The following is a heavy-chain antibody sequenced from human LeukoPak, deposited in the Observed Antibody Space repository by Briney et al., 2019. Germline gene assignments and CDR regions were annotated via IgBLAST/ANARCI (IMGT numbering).Heavy chain of an antibody. CDR3: ARDPQNIAAAGTSPVY. CDR1: GYTFTSYY. Sequence: GASVKVSCKASGYTFTSYYMHWVRQAPGQGLEWMGIINPSGGSTSYAQKFQGRVTMTRDTSTSTVYMELSSLRSEDTAVYYCARDPQNIAAAGTSPVYWGQGTLVTVSS. D-gene: IGHD6-13*01. V-gene: IGHV1-46*01. J-gene: IGHJ4*02. CDR2: INPSGGST.